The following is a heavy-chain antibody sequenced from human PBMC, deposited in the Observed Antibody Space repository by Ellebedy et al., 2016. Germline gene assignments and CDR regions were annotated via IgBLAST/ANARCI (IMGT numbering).Heavy chain of an antibody. CDR3: AREMVRGGRWFDP. D-gene: IGHD3-10*01. CDR1: GGTFSSYA. Sequence: ASVKVSCKASGGTFSSYAISWVRQAPGQGLEWMGRIIPILGIANYAQKFQGRVTITADKSTSTAYMELSSLRSEDTAVYYCAREMVRGGRWFDPWGQGTLVTVSS. V-gene: IGHV1-69*04. J-gene: IGHJ5*02. CDR2: IIPILGIA.